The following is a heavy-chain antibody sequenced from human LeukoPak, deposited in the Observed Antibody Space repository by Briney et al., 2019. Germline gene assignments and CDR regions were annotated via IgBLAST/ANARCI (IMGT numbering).Heavy chain of an antibody. V-gene: IGHV1-2*02. CDR1: GYTFTGYY. J-gene: IGHJ5*02. CDR2: INPNSGGT. D-gene: IGHD1-7*01. Sequence: ASVKVSFKASGYTFTGYYMHWVRQAPGQGLEWMGWINPNSGGTNYAQKFQGRVTMTRDTSISTAYMELSRLRSDDTAVYYCARGGVTGTTLSFDPWGQGTLVTVSS. CDR3: ARGGVTGTTLSFDP.